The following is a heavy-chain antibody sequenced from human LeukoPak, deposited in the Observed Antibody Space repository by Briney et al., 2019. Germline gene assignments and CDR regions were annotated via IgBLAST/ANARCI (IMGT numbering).Heavy chain of an antibody. V-gene: IGHV3-33*01. D-gene: IGHD1-14*01. CDR2: IWYDGSKK. J-gene: IGHJ4*02. Sequence: GRPLRLSCAASGFTFKNYGFRWVRQAPGKGLEWVAVIWYDGSKKYYADSVKGRFTISRDDSKYTLFLQMNSLRAEDTAVYFCARSLGETAFDYWGQGTLVTVSS. CDR3: ARSLGETAFDY. CDR1: GFTFKNYG.